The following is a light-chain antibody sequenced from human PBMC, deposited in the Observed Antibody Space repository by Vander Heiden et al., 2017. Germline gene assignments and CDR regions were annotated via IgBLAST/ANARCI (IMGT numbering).Light chain of an antibody. CDR2: GAP. J-gene: IGKJ1*01. CDR1: QSVSSSY. CDR3: QQDGSSPGT. V-gene: IGKV3-20*01. Sequence: EIVLPPSPGTLSLSPGERATLSCRASQSVSSSYLAWYRQRPGQAPRLLIYGAPSRATGIPDRCSGSGSGTDFTLTITRLEPEDFAVYYCQQDGSSPGTFGQGTKVEIK.